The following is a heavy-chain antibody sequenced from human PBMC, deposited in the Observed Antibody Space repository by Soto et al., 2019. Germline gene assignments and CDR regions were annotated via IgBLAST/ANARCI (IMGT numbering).Heavy chain of an antibody. CDR1: GGSISTYY. CDR3: ARASRADAFDI. V-gene: IGHV4-59*12. CDR2: IYFSGTT. J-gene: IGHJ3*02. Sequence: SETLSLTCSVSGGSISTYYWSWIRQPPGEGLEWIGYIYFSGTTNYNPSLRSRVTMSVDTSKIQFSLKLSSVTAADTAIYYCARASRADAFDIWGQGTVVPVSS.